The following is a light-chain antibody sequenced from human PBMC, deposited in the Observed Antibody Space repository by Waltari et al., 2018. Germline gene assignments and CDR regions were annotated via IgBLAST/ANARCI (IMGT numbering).Light chain of an antibody. J-gene: IGKJ3*01. V-gene: IGKV3-15*01. CDR3: QQYYSTIFT. Sequence: EILMTQSPATLSVSPGERVTLSCRASQTVTNDLAWYQQKLGQGPRLLIHGASTRATGIPARFSGSGSGTDFTLTISSLQSEDFAVYYCQQYYSTIFTFGPGTKVDIK. CDR2: GAS. CDR1: QTVTND.